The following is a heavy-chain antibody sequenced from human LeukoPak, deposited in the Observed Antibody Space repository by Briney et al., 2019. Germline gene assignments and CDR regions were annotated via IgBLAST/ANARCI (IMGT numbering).Heavy chain of an antibody. J-gene: IGHJ3*02. CDR2: ISSSSSYI. CDR1: GFTFSNYS. V-gene: IGHV3-21*01. CDR3: ARSTHYYDSSGYSADAFDI. Sequence: PGGSLRLSCAASGFTFSNYSMNWVRQAPGKGLEWVSSISSSSSYIYYADSVKGRFTISRDNAKNSLYLQMNSLRAEDTAVYYCARSTHYYDSSGYSADAFDIWGQGTMVTVSS. D-gene: IGHD3-22*01.